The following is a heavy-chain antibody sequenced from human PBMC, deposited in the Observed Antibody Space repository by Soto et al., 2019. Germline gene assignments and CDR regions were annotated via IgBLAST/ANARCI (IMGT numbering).Heavy chain of an antibody. CDR1: GFTFSTYW. D-gene: IGHD2-2*01. CDR2: IRQDGSET. V-gene: IGHV3-7*01. CDR3: AILCCRPSCPYLFYF. J-gene: IGHJ4*02. Sequence: GGSLRHSCEASGFTFSTYWMSGVRQAPGKGLEWVATIRQDGSETQYLDSVKGRFTILRDNARNMVSLQMNSLRGEDTVLYYCAILCCRPSCPYLFYFRGQGAPVPGSS.